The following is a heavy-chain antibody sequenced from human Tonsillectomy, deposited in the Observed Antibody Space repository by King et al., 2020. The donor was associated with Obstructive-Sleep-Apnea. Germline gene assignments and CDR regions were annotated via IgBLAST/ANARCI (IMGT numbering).Heavy chain of an antibody. CDR2: IYYSGST. Sequence: QLQESGPGLVKPSETLSLTCTVSGGSISSYYWSWIRQPPGKGLEWIGYIYYSGSTIYNPSLKSRVTMSVDTSKNQFSLKLSSVTAADTAVYYCARQSNYYYYGMDVWGKGTTVTVSS. V-gene: IGHV4-59*08. CDR3: ARQSNYYYYGMDV. CDR1: GGSISSYY. J-gene: IGHJ6*04.